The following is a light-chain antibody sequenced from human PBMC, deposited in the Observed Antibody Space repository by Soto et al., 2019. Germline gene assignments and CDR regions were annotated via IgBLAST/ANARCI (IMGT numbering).Light chain of an antibody. V-gene: IGKV3-11*01. CDR2: DAS. CDR3: QQRSNWPIT. CDR1: QSVSSY. Sequence: EIVLTQSPATLSFSAGQRAALSCRASQSVSSYLAWYQQKPGQAPRLLIYDASNRATGIPARFSGSGSGTDFTLTISSLEPEDFAVYYCQQRSNWPITFGPGTKVDIK. J-gene: IGKJ3*01.